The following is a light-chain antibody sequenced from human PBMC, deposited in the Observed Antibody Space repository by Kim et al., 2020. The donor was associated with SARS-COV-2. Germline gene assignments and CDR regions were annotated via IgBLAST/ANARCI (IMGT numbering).Light chain of an antibody. CDR3: QKCDSAPWT. J-gene: IGKJ1*01. CDR2: AAS. V-gene: IGKV1-27*01. CDR1: QDISNY. Sequence: GSVGDRVTITCRASQDISNYLAWFQLKPGKAPKLLFYAASALQPRVPSRFSGSGSGTDFTLTVTSLQPEDVATYYCQKCDSAPWTFGQGTKVDIK.